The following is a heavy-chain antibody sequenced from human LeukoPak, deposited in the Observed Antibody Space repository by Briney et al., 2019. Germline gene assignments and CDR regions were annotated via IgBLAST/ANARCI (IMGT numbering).Heavy chain of an antibody. J-gene: IGHJ1*01. CDR3: ARSSDSSSLQYFQH. V-gene: IGHV3-11*01. CDR2: ISSSGSTI. Sequence: GSLRLSCAASGFTFGDYYMSWIRQAPGKGLEWVSYISSSGSTIYYADSVKGRFTISRDNAKNSLYLQMNSLRAEDTAVYYCARSSDSSSLQYFQHWGQGTLVTVSS. CDR1: GFTFGDYY. D-gene: IGHD6-6*01.